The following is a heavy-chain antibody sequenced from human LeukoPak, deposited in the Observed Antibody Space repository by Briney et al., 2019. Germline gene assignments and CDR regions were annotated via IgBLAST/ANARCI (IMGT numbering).Heavy chain of an antibody. V-gene: IGHV3-23*01. D-gene: IGHD3-22*01. CDR3: AKRKGDSSAQDFDY. J-gene: IGHJ4*02. Sequence: PGGSLRLSCAASGFTFSYHWMTWVRQAPGKGLEWVSAISGSGGSTYYADSVKGRFTISRDNSKNTLYLQMNSLRAEDTAVYYCAKRKGDSSAQDFDYWGQGTLVTVSS. CDR1: GFTFSYHW. CDR2: ISGSGGST.